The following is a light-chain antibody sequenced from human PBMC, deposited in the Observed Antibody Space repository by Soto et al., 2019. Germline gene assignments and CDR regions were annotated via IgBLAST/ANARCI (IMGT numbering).Light chain of an antibody. J-gene: IGKJ1*01. CDR2: GAS. Sequence: EIVLTQSPATLSVSPGDRVTLSCRASQTVISSYLAWYQQKPGQAPSLLIYGASSRATGIPDRFSGSGSGTDFTLTITRLEPEDFAVYYCQQYGSSPGTFGQGTKVDIK. CDR3: QQYGSSPGT. CDR1: QTVISSY. V-gene: IGKV3-20*01.